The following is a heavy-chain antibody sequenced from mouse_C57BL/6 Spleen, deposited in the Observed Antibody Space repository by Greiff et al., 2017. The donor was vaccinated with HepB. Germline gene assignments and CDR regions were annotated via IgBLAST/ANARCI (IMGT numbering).Heavy chain of an antibody. CDR1: GYTFTDYN. D-gene: IGHD4-1*01. V-gene: IGHV1-18*01. J-gene: IGHJ4*01. Sequence: DVKLVESGPELVKPGASVKIPCKASGYTFTDYNMDWVKQSHGKSLEWIGDINPNNGGTIYNQKFKGKATLTVDKSSSTAYMELRSLTSEDTAVYYCARKWELGGLAMDYWGQGTSVTVSS. CDR3: ARKWELGGLAMDY. CDR2: INPNNGGT.